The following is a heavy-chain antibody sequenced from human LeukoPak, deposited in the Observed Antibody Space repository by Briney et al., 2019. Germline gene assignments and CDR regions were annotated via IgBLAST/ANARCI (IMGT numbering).Heavy chain of an antibody. J-gene: IGHJ4*02. CDR2: VSYDGGSK. Sequence: PGGSLRLSCAASGFAFSSYAMHWVRQGPSKGLEWVALVSYDGGSKYYADSVKGRITISRDNSKNTLHLQMNSLRTEDTAVYYCARVKGGIAAAGNYFDYWGQGTLVTVSS. V-gene: IGHV3-30-3*01. CDR1: GFAFSSYA. CDR3: ARVKGGIAAAGNYFDY. D-gene: IGHD6-13*01.